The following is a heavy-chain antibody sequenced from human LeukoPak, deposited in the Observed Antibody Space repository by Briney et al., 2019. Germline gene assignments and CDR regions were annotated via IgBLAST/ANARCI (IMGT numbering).Heavy chain of an antibody. J-gene: IGHJ4*02. D-gene: IGHD3-3*01. Sequence: NPSETLSLTCAVYGGSFSGYYWSWIRQPPGKGLEWIGEINHSGSTNYNPSLKSRVTISVDTSKNQFSLKLSSETAADTAVYYCARHTDFWSGFDYWGQGTLVTVSS. CDR2: INHSGST. V-gene: IGHV4-34*01. CDR3: ARHTDFWSGFDY. CDR1: GGSFSGYY.